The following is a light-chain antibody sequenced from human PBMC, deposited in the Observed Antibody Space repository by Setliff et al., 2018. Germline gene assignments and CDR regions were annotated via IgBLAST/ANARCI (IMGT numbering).Light chain of an antibody. CDR2: SNN. CDR3: AAWDDSMNVV. CDR1: SSNIGSKT. V-gene: IGLV1-44*01. J-gene: IGLJ2*01. Sequence: QSALTQPPSASGTPGQRVTISCYGSSSNIGSKTVNWYQQVPGTAPKLLIYSNNQRPSGVPDRFSGSKSGTSASLAISGLQSEDEADYYCAAWDDSMNVVFGRGTQLTV.